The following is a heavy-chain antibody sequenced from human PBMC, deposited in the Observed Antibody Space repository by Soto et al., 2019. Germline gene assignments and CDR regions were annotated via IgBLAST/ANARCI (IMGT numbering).Heavy chain of an antibody. CDR1: GGSISSSNW. Sequence: SETLSLTCAVSGGSISSSNWWSWVRQPPGKGLEWIGEIYRSGSTNYNPSLKSRVTISVDKSKNQFSLKLSSVTAADTAVYYCARNYGSGSYFPGFDYWGQGTLVTVSS. J-gene: IGHJ4*02. CDR3: ARNYGSGSYFPGFDY. V-gene: IGHV4-4*02. CDR2: IYRSGST. D-gene: IGHD3-10*01.